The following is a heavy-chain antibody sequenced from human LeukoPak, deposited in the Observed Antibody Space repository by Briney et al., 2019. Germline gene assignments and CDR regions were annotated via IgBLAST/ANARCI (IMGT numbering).Heavy chain of an antibody. CDR3: ARDEGYSSSWYDEIANWFDP. CDR1: GSTFSSYW. J-gene: IGHJ5*02. V-gene: IGHV3-7*03. Sequence: GGSLRLSCAASGSTFSSYWMSWVRQAPGKGLEWVANIKQDGSEKYYVDSVKGRFTISRDNAKNSLYLQMNSLRAEDTAVYYCARDEGYSSSWYDEIANWFDPWGQGTLVTVSS. D-gene: IGHD6-13*01. CDR2: IKQDGSEK.